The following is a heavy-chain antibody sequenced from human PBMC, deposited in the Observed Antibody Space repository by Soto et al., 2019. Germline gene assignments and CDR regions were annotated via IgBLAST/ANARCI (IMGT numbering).Heavy chain of an antibody. CDR3: ARLMSIAVAGGVY. Sequence: SETLSLTCTVSGGSISSSSYYWGWIRQPPGKGLEWIGSIYYSGSTYYNPSLKSRVTISVDTSKNQFSLKLSSVTAADTAVYYCARLMSIAVAGGVYWGQGTLVTVSS. J-gene: IGHJ4*02. V-gene: IGHV4-39*01. CDR1: GGSISSSSYY. D-gene: IGHD6-19*01. CDR2: IYYSGST.